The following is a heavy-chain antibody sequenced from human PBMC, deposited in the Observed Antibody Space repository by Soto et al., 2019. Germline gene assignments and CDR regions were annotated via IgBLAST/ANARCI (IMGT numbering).Heavy chain of an antibody. D-gene: IGHD3-22*01. CDR2: IYHSGST. CDR1: GGSISSGGYS. CDR3: ARTLYYEDAFDI. Sequence: SETLSLTGAVSGGSISSGGYSWSWIRQPPGKGLEWIGYIYHSGSTYYNPSLKSRATISVDRSKNQFSLKLSSVTAADTAVYYCARTLYYEDAFDIWGQGTMVTVSS. J-gene: IGHJ3*02. V-gene: IGHV4-30-2*01.